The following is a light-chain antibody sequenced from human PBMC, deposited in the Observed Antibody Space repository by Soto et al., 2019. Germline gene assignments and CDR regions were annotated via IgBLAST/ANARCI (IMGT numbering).Light chain of an antibody. CDR2: GAS. CDR1: KSISSSY. CDR3: QQYGSSQWT. Sequence: EVVLTQSPGTLSLSPGERATLSCRASKSISSSYLAWYQQKPGQTPRLLIYGASSRATGIPDRFSGSGSGTDFTLTVSRLEPEDFAVYYCQQYGSSQWTFGQGTKVELK. V-gene: IGKV3-20*01. J-gene: IGKJ1*01.